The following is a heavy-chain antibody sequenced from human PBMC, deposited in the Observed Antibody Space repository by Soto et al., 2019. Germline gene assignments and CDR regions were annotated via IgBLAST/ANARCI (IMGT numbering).Heavy chain of an antibody. CDR3: ARDIWSSSRYFDY. D-gene: IGHD6-13*01. V-gene: IGHV4-61*01. J-gene: IGHJ4*02. Sequence: PSETLSLTCTVSGGSVSSGSYYWSWIRQPPGKGLEWIGYIYYSGSTNYNPSLKSRVTISVDTSKKQFSLRLSSVIAADTAVYYCARDIWSSSRYFDYWGQGTLVTVSS. CDR2: IYYSGST. CDR1: GGSVSSGSYY.